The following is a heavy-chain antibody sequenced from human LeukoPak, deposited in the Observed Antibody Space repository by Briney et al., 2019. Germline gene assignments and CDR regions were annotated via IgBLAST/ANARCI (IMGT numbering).Heavy chain of an antibody. J-gene: IGHJ4*02. CDR2: IWYDGSNK. Sequence: GGALRLSCAASGFTFSSYGMHWVREAPGKGLEGVAVIWYDGSNKYYADSVKGRFTISRDNSKNTLYLQMNSLRAEDTAVYYCARDPAVIAAAGVCLDYWGQGTLVTVSS. V-gene: IGHV3-33*01. D-gene: IGHD6-13*01. CDR1: GFTFSSYG. CDR3: ARDPAVIAAAGVCLDY.